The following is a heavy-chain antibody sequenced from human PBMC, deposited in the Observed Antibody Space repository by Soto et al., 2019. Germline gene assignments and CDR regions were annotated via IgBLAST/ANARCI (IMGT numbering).Heavy chain of an antibody. J-gene: IGHJ2*01. CDR1: GGTFSSYA. CDR2: IIPIFGTA. Sequence: QVQLVQSGAEVKKPGSSVKVSCKASGGTFSSYAISWVRQAPGQGLEWMGGIIPIFGTANYAQKFQGRVTITADESTSTAYMELSSLRSEDTAVYYCARDGGGRYCDQGDGYFDLWGRGTLVTVSS. D-gene: IGHD4-17*01. CDR3: ARDGGGRYCDQGDGYFDL. V-gene: IGHV1-69*01.